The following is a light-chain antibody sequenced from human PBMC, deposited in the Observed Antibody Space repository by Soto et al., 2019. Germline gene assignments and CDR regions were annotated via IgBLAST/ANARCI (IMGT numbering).Light chain of an antibody. CDR2: DVS. V-gene: IGLV2-8*01. CDR1: SGDVGGYTH. CDR3: CSYAGDYMFV. J-gene: IGLJ1*01. Sequence: QSVLTQPPSASGSPGQSVTISCTGTSGDVGGYTHVSWFQQHPGKAPKLMIYDVSKRPSGVPDRFSGSKSGNTASLTVSGLQAEDEGDYYCCSYAGDYMFVFGTGTKVTVL.